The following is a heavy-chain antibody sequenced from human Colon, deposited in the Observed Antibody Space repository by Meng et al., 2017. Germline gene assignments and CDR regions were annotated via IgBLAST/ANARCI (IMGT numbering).Heavy chain of an antibody. CDR1: GGSISSGGYY. J-gene: IGHJ1*01. D-gene: IGHD6-13*01. Sequence: SETLSLTCTVSGGSISSGGYYWSWIRQHPGKGLEWIGYIYYSGSTYYNPSLKSRVTISVDTSKNQFSLKLSSVTAADTAMYYCARVSAAGTWYYFQHWGQGTLVTVSS. CDR2: IYYSGST. CDR3: ARVSAAGTWYYFQH. V-gene: IGHV4-31*03.